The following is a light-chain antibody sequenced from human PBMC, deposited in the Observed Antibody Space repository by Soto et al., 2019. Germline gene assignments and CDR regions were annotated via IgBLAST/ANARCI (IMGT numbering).Light chain of an antibody. V-gene: IGKV3-15*01. J-gene: IGKJ2*03. Sequence: EIVMTQSPATLSVSPGERATLSCRASQSVSSNLAWYQQKPGQAPRLLIYGASTRATGIPARFSGSGSGTELALTLTSLQSEDFDFSCCQRLNNWPPLHSFGQGTKLQIK. CDR3: QRLNNWPPLHS. CDR2: GAS. CDR1: QSVSSN.